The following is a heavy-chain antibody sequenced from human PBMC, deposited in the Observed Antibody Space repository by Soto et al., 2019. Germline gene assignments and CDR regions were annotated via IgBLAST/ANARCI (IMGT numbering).Heavy chain of an antibody. Sequence: PGGSLRLSCAASGFTFSSYEMNWVRQAPGKGLEWVSYISSSGGTIYHAESVKGRFTISRDNAKNSLYLQMNSLRAEDTAVYYCARGPVIVYSGSPEAAFDIWRQVTMVTVSS. D-gene: IGHD1-26*01. J-gene: IGHJ3*02. CDR1: GFTFSSYE. CDR2: ISSSGGTI. CDR3: ARGPVIVYSGSPEAAFDI. V-gene: IGHV3-48*03.